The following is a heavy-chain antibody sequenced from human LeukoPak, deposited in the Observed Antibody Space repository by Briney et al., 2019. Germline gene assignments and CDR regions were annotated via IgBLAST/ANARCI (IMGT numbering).Heavy chain of an antibody. CDR3: AKAPLTAVDY. CDR1: GFTFDDYA. Sequence: GGSLRLSCAASGFTFDDYAMHWVRQAPGKGLEWVSGISWNSGSIGYADSVKGRFTISRDNSKNTLYLQMNSLRAEDTAVYYCAKAPLTAVDYWGQGTLVTVSS. V-gene: IGHV3-9*01. J-gene: IGHJ4*02. D-gene: IGHD1-14*01. CDR2: ISWNSGSI.